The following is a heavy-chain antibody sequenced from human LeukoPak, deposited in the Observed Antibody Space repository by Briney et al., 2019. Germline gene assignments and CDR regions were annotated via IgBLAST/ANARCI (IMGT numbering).Heavy chain of an antibody. V-gene: IGHV4-30-4*07. D-gene: IGHD3-10*01. CDR3: ARDGVLWFGESL. CDR2: IYYSGST. J-gene: IGHJ4*02. Sequence: RSSETLSLTCAVSGGSISSGGYSWNWIRQPPGKGLEWIGFIYYSGSTYYNPSLKSRVTISVDTSKNQFSLKLASVTAADTAVYYCARDGVLWFGESLWGQGTLVTVSS. CDR1: GGSISSGGYS.